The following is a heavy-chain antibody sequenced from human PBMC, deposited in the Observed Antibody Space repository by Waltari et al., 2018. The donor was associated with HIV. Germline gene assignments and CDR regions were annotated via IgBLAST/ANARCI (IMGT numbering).Heavy chain of an antibody. Sequence: QLAESGGGVVQPGRSLTLSCVTSGFTFTNYGIHWVRQAPGKGLEWGAVMSYDGSRRYNVDSVKGRFTISRDTSRNTQYLQMNSLRAEDTAVYYCAKGEYYGDYLGHWGQGTLVTVSS. CDR2: MSYDGSRR. CDR1: GFTFTNYG. D-gene: IGHD4-17*01. V-gene: IGHV3-30*18. CDR3: AKGEYYGDYLGH. J-gene: IGHJ4*02.